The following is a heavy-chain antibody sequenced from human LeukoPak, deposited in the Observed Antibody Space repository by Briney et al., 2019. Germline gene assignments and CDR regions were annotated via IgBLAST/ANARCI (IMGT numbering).Heavy chain of an antibody. J-gene: IGHJ5*02. D-gene: IGHD3-22*01. CDR2: IYYSGST. CDR1: GGSISSYY. Sequence: SETLSLTCTVSGGSISSYYWSWIRQPPGKGLEWIGYIYYSGSTNYNPSLKSRVTISVDTSKNQFSLKLSSVTAADTAVYYCARLYYDSSGYYPRGFDPWGQGTLVTVSS. CDR3: ARLYYDSSGYYPRGFDP. V-gene: IGHV4-59*08.